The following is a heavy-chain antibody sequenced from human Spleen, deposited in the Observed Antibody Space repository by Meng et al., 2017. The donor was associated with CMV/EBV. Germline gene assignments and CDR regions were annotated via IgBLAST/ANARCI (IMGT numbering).Heavy chain of an antibody. CDR1: GFSLTTPGMR. V-gene: IGHV2-70*04. CDR2: IDWDDDK. D-gene: IGHD3-10*01. J-gene: IGHJ4*02. CDR3: ARMSGSYIFDH. Sequence: SGPTLVKPTQTLTLTCTFSGFSLTTPGMRASWIRQPPGKALEWLARIDWDDDKFYSTSLKTRLTISKDTSKNQVVLRMTDMDPVDTATYYCARMSGSYIFDHWGQGMPVTVSS.